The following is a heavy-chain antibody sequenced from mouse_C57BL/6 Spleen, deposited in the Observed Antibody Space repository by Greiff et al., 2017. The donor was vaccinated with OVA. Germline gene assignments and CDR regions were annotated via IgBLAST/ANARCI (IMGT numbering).Heavy chain of an antibody. V-gene: IGHV1-52*01. J-gene: IGHJ3*01. D-gene: IGHD2-3*01. CDR3: ARASDGYPFAY. CDR1: GYTFTSYW. Sequence: QVQLKQPGAELVRPGSSVKLSCKASGYTFTSYWMHWVKQRPIQGLEWIGNIDPSDSETHYNQKFKDKATLTVDKSSSTAYMQLSSLTSEDSAVYYCARASDGYPFAYWGQGTLVTVSA. CDR2: IDPSDSET.